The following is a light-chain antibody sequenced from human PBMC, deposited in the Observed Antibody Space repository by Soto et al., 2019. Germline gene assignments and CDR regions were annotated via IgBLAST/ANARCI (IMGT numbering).Light chain of an antibody. CDR3: QQFDDLPLT. V-gene: IGKV1-33*01. CDR2: DAA. CDR1: QDIKNY. Sequence: DIQMTQSPSSLSASVGDSVTITCQASQDIKNYLNWYQQKPGKAPKLLIYDAANLQTGVPIRFSGSGSGTDFTFTISSLQPEDIATYYCQQFDDLPLTFCGGTKVEIK. J-gene: IGKJ4*01.